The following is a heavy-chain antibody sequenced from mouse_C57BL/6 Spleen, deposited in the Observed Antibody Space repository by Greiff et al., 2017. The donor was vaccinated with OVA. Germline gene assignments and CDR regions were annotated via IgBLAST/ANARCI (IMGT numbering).Heavy chain of an antibody. Sequence: EVQLKQSGPELVKPGASVKISCKASGYTFTDYYMNWVKQSHGKSLEWIGDINPNNGGTSYNQKFKGKATLTVDKSSSTAYMELRSLTSEDSAVYYCAREGGIYYGNPYYFDYWGQGTTLTVSS. CDR2: INPNNGGT. V-gene: IGHV1-26*01. J-gene: IGHJ2*01. CDR3: AREGGIYYGNPYYFDY. CDR1: GYTFTDYY. D-gene: IGHD2-1*01.